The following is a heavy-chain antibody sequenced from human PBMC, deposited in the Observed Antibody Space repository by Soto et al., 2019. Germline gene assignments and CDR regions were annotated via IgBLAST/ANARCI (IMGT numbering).Heavy chain of an antibody. CDR1: VDSVSSSSAA. V-gene: IGHV6-1*01. Sequence: LSQTLSLTCAISVDSVSSSSAAWNWIRQSPSRGLEWLGRTYYRSKWYNDYAVSVKSRITINPDTSKNQFSLQLNSVTPEDTAVYYCARESDLYNWNVPDAFDSWGQGKMLTVSS. D-gene: IGHD1-1*01. CDR2: TYYRSKWYN. CDR3: ARESDLYNWNVPDAFDS. J-gene: IGHJ3*02.